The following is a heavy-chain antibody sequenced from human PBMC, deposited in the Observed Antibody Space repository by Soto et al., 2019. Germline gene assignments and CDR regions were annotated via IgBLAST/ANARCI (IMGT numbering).Heavy chain of an antibody. CDR2: IYWDADK. V-gene: IGHV2-5*02. J-gene: IGHJ6*02. CDR3: AYSPCSGGSCYWFSFSCVDV. D-gene: IGHD2-15*01. CDR1: GFSLSTSGVG. Sequence: QITLKESGTTLVKPTQTLTLTCTFSGFSLSTSGVGVAWIRQPPGKALEWLALIYWDADKRYRPSLESRLTISKDSSKNLVVLTMTNLDSVDTATYYCAYSPCSGGSCYWFSFSCVDVWGQGTTVTVSS.